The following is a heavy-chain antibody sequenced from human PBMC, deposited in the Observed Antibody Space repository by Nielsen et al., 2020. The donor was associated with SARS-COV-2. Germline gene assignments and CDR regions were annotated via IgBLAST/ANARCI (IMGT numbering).Heavy chain of an antibody. CDR2: IWYDGSNK. CDR1: GFTFSDYY. V-gene: IGHV3-33*08. D-gene: IGHD3-9*01. CDR3: AGDGGGGYDIREGFDY. Sequence: GESLKISCAASGFTFSDYYMSWIRQAPGKGLEWVAVIWYDGSNKCYADSVKGRFTISRDNSKNTLYLQMDSLRAEDTAMYYCAGDGGGGYDIREGFDYWGQGTQVTVSS. J-gene: IGHJ4*02.